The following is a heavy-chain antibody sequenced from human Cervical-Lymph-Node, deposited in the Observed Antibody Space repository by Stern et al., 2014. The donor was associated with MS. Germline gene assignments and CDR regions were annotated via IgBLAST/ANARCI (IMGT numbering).Heavy chain of an antibody. CDR3: CTSTTVTTNY. CDR1: GFTFSGSA. CDR2: IRSKANSYAT. V-gene: IGHV3-73*01. J-gene: IGHJ4*02. D-gene: IGHD4-17*01. Sequence: EVQLVQSGGGLVQPGGSLKLSCAASGFTFSGSAMHWVRQASGKGLGWVGRIRSKANSYATAYAASVKGRFNMSRDDSKNTAYLQMNSLKTEDTAVYYCCTSTTVTTNYWGQGTLVTVSS.